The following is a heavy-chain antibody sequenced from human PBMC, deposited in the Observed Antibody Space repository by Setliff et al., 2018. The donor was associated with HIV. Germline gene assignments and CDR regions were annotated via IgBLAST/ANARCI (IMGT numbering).Heavy chain of an antibody. CDR1: GGHISSYY. CDR3: ARSYCSSTSCSYYFDY. CDR2: MFYSGST. J-gene: IGHJ4*02. Sequence: SEILALTCNVYGGHISSYYWNWIRQPPGKGLEWIGNMFYSGSTNYNPSLKSRVTMSVDTSNNQFSLKLSSVTAADTAVYHCARSYCSSTSCSYYFDYWGQGPLVTVS. V-gene: IGHV4-59*01. D-gene: IGHD2-2*01.